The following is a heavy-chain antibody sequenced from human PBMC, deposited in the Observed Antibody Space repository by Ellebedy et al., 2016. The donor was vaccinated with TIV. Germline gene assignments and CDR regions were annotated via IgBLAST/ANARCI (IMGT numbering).Heavy chain of an antibody. V-gene: IGHV1-69*04. CDR2: IIPILGIA. Sequence: AASVKVSCKASGGTFSSYAISWVRQAPGQGLEWMGRIIPILGIANYAQKFQGRVTITRDTSASTAYMELSSLRSEDTAVYYCARDCSGGSCYDWGQGTLVTVFS. CDR3: ARDCSGGSCYD. D-gene: IGHD2-15*01. J-gene: IGHJ4*02. CDR1: GGTFSSYA.